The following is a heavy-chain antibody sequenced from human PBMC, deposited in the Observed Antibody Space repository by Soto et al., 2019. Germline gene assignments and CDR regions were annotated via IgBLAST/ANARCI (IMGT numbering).Heavy chain of an antibody. CDR1: GFTFSSYG. D-gene: IGHD5-18*01. Sequence: GGSLRLSCAASGFTFSSYGMHWVRQAPGKGLEWVAVIWYDGSNKYYADSVKGRFTISRDNSKNTLYLQMNSLRAEDTAVYYCARDLSLKAAMVTIGDYWGQGTLVTVSS. CDR3: ARDLSLKAAMVTIGDY. V-gene: IGHV3-33*08. J-gene: IGHJ4*02. CDR2: IWYDGSNK.